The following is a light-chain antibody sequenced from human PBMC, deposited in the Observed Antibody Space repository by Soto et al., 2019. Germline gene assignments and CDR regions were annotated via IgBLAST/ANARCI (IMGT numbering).Light chain of an antibody. CDR3: TSYTSSSNWV. Sequence: QSALTQPASMSGSPGQSITISCTGTSSDVGGYGYVSWYQQHPGKAPKLMIYEVINRPSGISPRFSGSKSANTASLTVSGLQAEDEADYFCTSYTSSSNWVFGGGTKLTVL. CDR2: EVI. V-gene: IGLV2-14*01. CDR1: SSDVGGYGY. J-gene: IGLJ3*02.